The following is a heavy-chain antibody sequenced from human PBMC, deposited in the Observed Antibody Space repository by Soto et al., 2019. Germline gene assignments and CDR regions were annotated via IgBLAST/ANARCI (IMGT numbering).Heavy chain of an antibody. Sequence: GGSLRLSCAASGFTFSNAWMNWVRQAPGKGLEWVGRIKSKTDGGTTDYAAPVKGRFTISRDDSKNTLYLQMNSLKTEDTAVYFCTTDGEDTAMGSAAYWGQGTLVTVSS. CDR3: TTDGEDTAMGSAAY. V-gene: IGHV3-15*07. CDR2: IKSKTDGGTT. D-gene: IGHD5-18*01. J-gene: IGHJ4*02. CDR1: GFTFSNAW.